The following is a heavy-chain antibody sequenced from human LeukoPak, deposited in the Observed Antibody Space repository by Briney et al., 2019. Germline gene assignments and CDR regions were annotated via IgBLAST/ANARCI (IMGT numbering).Heavy chain of an antibody. CDR1: GYTFTGYY. CDR3: AKRGYNYDSYYFDY. D-gene: IGHD5-18*01. Sequence: ASVRVSCKASGYTFTGYYIHWVRQAPGQGLEWMGWINPNSGGTNYAQKFQGRVTMTRDTSISTAYMELSSLRSDDTAVYYCAKRGYNYDSYYFDYWGQGTLVTVSS. V-gene: IGHV1-2*02. J-gene: IGHJ4*02. CDR2: INPNSGGT.